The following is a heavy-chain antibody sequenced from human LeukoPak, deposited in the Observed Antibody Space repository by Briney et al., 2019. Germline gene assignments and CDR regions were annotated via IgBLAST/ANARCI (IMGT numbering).Heavy chain of an antibody. D-gene: IGHD3-22*01. J-gene: IGHJ4*02. CDR3: ARGLKDSSGYYVDY. V-gene: IGHV3-7*01. Sequence: PGGSLRLSCAASGFTLRSYWMSWVRQAQGKGLEWVANIRQDGSEKYYEDSVRGRFTISRDNAKNLLYLQMNTLRTEDTAVYYCARGLKDSSGYYVDYWGQGTLVTVSS. CDR1: GFTLRSYW. CDR2: IRQDGSEK.